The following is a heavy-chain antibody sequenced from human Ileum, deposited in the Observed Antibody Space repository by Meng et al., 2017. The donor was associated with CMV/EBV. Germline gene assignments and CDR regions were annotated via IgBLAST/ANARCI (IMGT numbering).Heavy chain of an antibody. CDR1: GFTVSSNY. CDR2: IYSGGST. V-gene: IGHV3-66*02. Sequence: GSLRLSCAASGFTVSSNYMSWVRQAPGKGLEWVSVIYSGGSTYYADSVKGRFTISRDNSKNTLYLQMNCLRAEDTAVYYCARAGWTGNFDYWGQGTLVTVSS. D-gene: IGHD6-19*01. CDR3: ARAGWTGNFDY. J-gene: IGHJ4*02.